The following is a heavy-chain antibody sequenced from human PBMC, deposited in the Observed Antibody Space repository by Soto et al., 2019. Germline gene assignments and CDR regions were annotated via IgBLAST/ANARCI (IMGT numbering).Heavy chain of an antibody. Sequence: PSETLSLTCTVSGSSISSYYWSWIRQPPVRGLEWIGYIYYSGSTNYNPSLKSRVTISVDTSKNLFSLKLSSVTAVDTAVYYCARVWGGAFDIWGQGTMVTVSS. CDR1: GSSISSYY. J-gene: IGHJ3*02. V-gene: IGHV4-59*01. CDR3: ARVWGGAFDI. D-gene: IGHD3-10*01. CDR2: IYYSGST.